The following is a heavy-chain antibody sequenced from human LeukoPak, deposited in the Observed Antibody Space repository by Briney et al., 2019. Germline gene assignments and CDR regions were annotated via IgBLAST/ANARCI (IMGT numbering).Heavy chain of an antibody. CDR1: GYTFTSYG. D-gene: IGHD3-3*01. CDR2: ISAYNGNT. Sequence: GASVKVSCKASGYTFTSYGINWVRQAPGQGLEWMGWISAYNGNTNYAQKLQGRVTMTTDTSTSTAYMELRSLRSDDTAVYYCARGRSTTLRFLEWLSYEAAFDIWGQGTMVTVSS. V-gene: IGHV1-18*01. J-gene: IGHJ3*02. CDR3: ARGRSTTLRFLEWLSYEAAFDI.